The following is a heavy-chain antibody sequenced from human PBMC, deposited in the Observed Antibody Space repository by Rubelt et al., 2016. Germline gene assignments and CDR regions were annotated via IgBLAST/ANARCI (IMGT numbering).Heavy chain of an antibody. V-gene: IGHV4-34*01. CDR2: IYYSGST. D-gene: IGHD6-13*01. CDR3: ARGRRGSSSWLGRDYYGMDV. Sequence: QVQLQQWGAGLLKPSETLSLTCAVYGGSFSGYYWSWIRQHPGKGLEWIGYIYYSGSTNYNPSLKSRVTIEVETSKNQFSRKLSAVTAADTAVYYCARGRRGSSSWLGRDYYGMDVWGQGTTVTVSS. CDR1: GGSFSGYY. J-gene: IGHJ6*02.